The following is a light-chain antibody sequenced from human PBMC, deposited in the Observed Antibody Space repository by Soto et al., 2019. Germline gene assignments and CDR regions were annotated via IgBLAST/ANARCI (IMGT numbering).Light chain of an antibody. CDR3: QQYNDWPPLT. CDR2: GAS. J-gene: IGKJ4*01. CDR1: QSVGSN. Sequence: EIVMTQSPPTLSVSPGERATLSCRASQSVGSNLAWYQHKPGQAPRLLIFGASTRVTGIPPRFSGSASGTEFTLTISSLQSEDFAVYYCQQYNDWPPLTFGGGTKVEIK. V-gene: IGKV3-15*01.